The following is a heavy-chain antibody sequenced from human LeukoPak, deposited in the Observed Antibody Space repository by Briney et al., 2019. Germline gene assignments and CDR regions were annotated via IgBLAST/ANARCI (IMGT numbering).Heavy chain of an antibody. D-gene: IGHD3-22*01. J-gene: IGHJ4*02. Sequence: SETLSLTCAVAGGSISSSNWWSWVRQPPGKGLEWIGEIFHSGNTNYNPSLKSRVTMSVDKSKNQSSLKLTSVTAADTAVYYCARRNYYDSSGTDYWGQGTLVTVSS. CDR1: GGSISSSNW. V-gene: IGHV4-4*02. CDR3: ARRNYYDSSGTDY. CDR2: IFHSGNT.